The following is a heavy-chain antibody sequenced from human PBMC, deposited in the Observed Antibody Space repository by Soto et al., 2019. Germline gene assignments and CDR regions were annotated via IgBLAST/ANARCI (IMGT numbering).Heavy chain of an antibody. CDR1: GGSISSGGYY. CDR3: ARVFVSSSSRNYYYYYGMDV. CDR2: IYYSGST. J-gene: IGHJ6*02. V-gene: IGHV4-31*03. Sequence: SETLSLTCTVSGGSISSGGYYWSWIRQHPGKGLEWIGYIYYSGSTYYNPSLKSRVTISVDTSKNQFSLKLSSVTAADTAVYYCARVFVSSSSRNYYYYYGMDVWGQGTTVTVYS. D-gene: IGHD6-6*01.